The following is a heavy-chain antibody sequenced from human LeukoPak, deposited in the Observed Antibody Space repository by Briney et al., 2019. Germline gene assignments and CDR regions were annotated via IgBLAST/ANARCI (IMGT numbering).Heavy chain of an antibody. CDR1: GGSFSTYY. D-gene: IGHD3-10*01. Sequence: SETLSLTCAVYGGSFSTYYWSWIRQPPGKGLEWLGEINHSGSTNYNPSLKSRLTISVDTSKNQFSLKLSSVTAADTAVYYCTRGGFVSYYYGSGSYSPLDYWGQGTLVTVSS. J-gene: IGHJ4*02. CDR3: TRGGFVSYYYGSGSYSPLDY. V-gene: IGHV4-34*01. CDR2: INHSGST.